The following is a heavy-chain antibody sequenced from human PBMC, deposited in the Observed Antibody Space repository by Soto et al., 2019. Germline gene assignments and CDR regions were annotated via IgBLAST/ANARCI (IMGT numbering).Heavy chain of an antibody. D-gene: IGHD6-6*01. V-gene: IGHV3-30-3*01. Sequence: GSLRLSCAASGFTFSSYAMHWVRQAPGKGLEWVAVISYDGSNKYYADSVKGRFTISRDNSKNTLYLQMNSLRAEDTAVYYCARDWGLREYSSSSGSYYYGMDVWGQGTTVTVSS. CDR1: GFTFSSYA. CDR2: ISYDGSNK. J-gene: IGHJ6*02. CDR3: ARDWGLREYSSSSGSYYYGMDV.